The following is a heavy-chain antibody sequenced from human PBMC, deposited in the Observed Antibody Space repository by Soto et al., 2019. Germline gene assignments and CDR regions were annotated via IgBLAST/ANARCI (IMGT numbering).Heavy chain of an antibody. Sequence: PSEPQSVTSTVSGGSISSSGYYWGLIQQPPGKGLEWIGSVYYTANTYYNPSLKSRVTISIDTSKNQFSLNLSSADTAVYYCARTTATLHAFDIWGQGTLVTVSS. CDR1: GGSISSSGYY. CDR2: VYYTANT. CDR3: ARTTATLHAFDI. J-gene: IGHJ3*02. V-gene: IGHV4-39*01.